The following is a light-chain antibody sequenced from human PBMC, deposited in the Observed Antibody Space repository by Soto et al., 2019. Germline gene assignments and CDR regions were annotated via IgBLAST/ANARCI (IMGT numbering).Light chain of an antibody. CDR2: GAS. CDR3: QQYNNWPPWT. J-gene: IGKJ1*01. V-gene: IGKV3-15*01. CDR1: QSVSSN. Sequence: EIVMTQSPATLSVSPGERATLSCRASQSVSSNLASYQQKPGQAPRLLIYGASTRATGIPARFSGSGSGTEFTHTISSLQSEDFAVYYCQQYNNWPPWTFGQGTKVEIK.